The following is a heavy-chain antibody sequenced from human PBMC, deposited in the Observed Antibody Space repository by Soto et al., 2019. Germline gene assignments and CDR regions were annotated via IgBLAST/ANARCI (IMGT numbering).Heavy chain of an antibody. V-gene: IGHV3-30*18. CDR2: ISYDGSNK. CDR3: SKVMVRRIVVDVPDY. D-gene: IGHD3-22*01. J-gene: IGHJ4*02. Sequence: QVQLVESGGGVVQPGRSLRLSCAASGFTFSSYGMHWVRQAPGKGLEWVAVISYDGSNKYYADSVKGRFTISRDNSKNTLYLQMNSLRAEDPAVYYCSKVMVRRIVVDVPDYWGQGAMVTVSS. CDR1: GFTFSSYG.